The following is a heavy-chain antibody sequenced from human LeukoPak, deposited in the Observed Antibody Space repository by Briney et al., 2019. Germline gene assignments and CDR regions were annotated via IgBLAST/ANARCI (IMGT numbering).Heavy chain of an antibody. D-gene: IGHD2-15*01. Sequence: GGSLRLSCAASGFTFSSYAMSWVRQAPGKGLEWVSAISGSGGSTYHADSVEGRFTISRDNSKNTLYLQMNSLRAEDTAVYYCAKGGGGSCYHYFDCWGQGTLVTVSS. CDR3: AKGGGGSCYHYFDC. CDR1: GFTFSSYA. J-gene: IGHJ4*02. CDR2: ISGSGGST. V-gene: IGHV3-23*01.